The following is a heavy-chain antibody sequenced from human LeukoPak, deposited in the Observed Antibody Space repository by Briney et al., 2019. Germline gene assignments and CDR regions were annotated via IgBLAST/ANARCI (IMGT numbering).Heavy chain of an antibody. D-gene: IGHD6-13*01. CDR3: ARTTEAHSWRTRYYDYYMDV. V-gene: IGHV4-4*07. CDR2: IYSSGTI. J-gene: IGHJ6*03. Sequence: SETLSLTCSVSGGSISSYYWSWIRQPAGKGLEWIGRIYSSGTITYNPSLQSRVTMSVDTSKNEFSLKLSSVTAADTAVYYCARTTEAHSWRTRYYDYYMDVWGKGTTVTVSS. CDR1: GGSISSYY.